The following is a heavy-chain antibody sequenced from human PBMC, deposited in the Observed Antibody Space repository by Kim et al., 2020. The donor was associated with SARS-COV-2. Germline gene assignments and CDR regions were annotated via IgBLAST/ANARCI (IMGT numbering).Heavy chain of an antibody. CDR3: ARYRGETTYAHFDY. D-gene: IGHD1-26*01. CDR1: GAYINSYY. V-gene: IGHV4-59*01. CDR2: IHYSGTT. J-gene: IGHJ4*02. Sequence: SETLSLTCTVSGAYINSYYWTWIRQPPGKGLEWIAYIHYSGTTNYNPSLKSRVTISVDTSKNQFSLKLSSVTAADTAFYYCARYRGETTYAHFDYWGQGTLVTVSS.